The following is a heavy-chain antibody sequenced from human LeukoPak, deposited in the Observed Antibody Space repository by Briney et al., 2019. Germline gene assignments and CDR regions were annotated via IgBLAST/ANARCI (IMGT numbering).Heavy chain of an antibody. J-gene: IGHJ4*02. V-gene: IGHV3-48*02. CDR2: ISGGSVTM. D-gene: IGHD1-1*01. Sequence: GGSLRLSCAASGFTFSNFNMNWVRQAPGKGLEWVSYISGGSVTMSYPDSVKGRFTISRDNAKNSLYLQMNSMRDEDTAVYYCARHSTGTGWPTRWGQGTPVTVSS. CDR3: ARHSTGTGWPTR. CDR1: GFTFSNFN.